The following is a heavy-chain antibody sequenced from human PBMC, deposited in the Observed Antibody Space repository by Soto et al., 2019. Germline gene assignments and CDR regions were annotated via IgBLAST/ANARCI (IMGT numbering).Heavy chain of an antibody. CDR1: GGSFSGYY. CDR3: ARARRHVDIVATTSPSNYYMDV. CDR2: INHSGST. Sequence: SETLSLTCAVYGGSFSGYYWSWIRQPPGKGLEWIGEINHSGSTNYNPSLKSRVSISVDTSKNQFSLKLSSVTAADTAVYYCARARRHVDIVATTSPSNYYMDVWGKGTTVTVSS. D-gene: IGHD5-12*01. J-gene: IGHJ6*03. V-gene: IGHV4-34*01.